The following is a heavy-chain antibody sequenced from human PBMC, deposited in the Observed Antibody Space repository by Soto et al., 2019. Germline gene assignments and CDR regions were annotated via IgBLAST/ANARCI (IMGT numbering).Heavy chain of an antibody. CDR2: ISAYNGNT. D-gene: IGHD2-8*01. Sequence: ASVKVSCKASGYTFTSYGISWVRQAPGQGLEWMGWISAYNGNTNYAQKLQGRVTMATDTSTSTAYMELRSLRSDDTAVYYRAREAMVYAGRTFDYWGQGTLVTVSS. CDR1: GYTFTSYG. V-gene: IGHV1-18*01. CDR3: AREAMVYAGRTFDY. J-gene: IGHJ4*02.